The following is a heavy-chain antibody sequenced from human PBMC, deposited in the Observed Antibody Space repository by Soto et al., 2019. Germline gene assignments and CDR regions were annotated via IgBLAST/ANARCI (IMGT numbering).Heavy chain of an antibody. CDR2: IYQSGST. Sequence: SETLSLTCAVSGGSISSGGYSWNWIRQPPGKGLEWIGYIYQSGSTHYNPSLKGRVTISVDRSKNQLSLKLSSVTAADTAVYYCARDQREGNWFDPWGHGTLVTVSS. CDR3: ARDQREGNWFDP. CDR1: GGSISSGGYS. V-gene: IGHV4-30-2*01. J-gene: IGHJ5*02.